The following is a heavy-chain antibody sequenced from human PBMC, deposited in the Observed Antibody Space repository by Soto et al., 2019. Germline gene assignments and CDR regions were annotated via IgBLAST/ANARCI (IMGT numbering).Heavy chain of an antibody. D-gene: IGHD3-3*01. Sequence: SETLSLTCAVYGGSFSGYYWSWIRQPPGKGLEWIGEINHSGSTNYNPSLKSRVTISVDTSKNQFSLKLSSVTAADTAVYYCARGYFTIFGVVIGRSSNWFDPWGQGTLVTVSS. CDR3: ARGYFTIFGVVIGRSSNWFDP. CDR1: GGSFSGYY. V-gene: IGHV4-34*01. CDR2: INHSGST. J-gene: IGHJ5*02.